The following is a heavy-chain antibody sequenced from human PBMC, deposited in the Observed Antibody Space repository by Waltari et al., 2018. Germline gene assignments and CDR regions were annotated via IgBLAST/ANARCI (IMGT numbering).Heavy chain of an antibody. Sequence: QVQLQASGPGLVKPSETLSLTCAVSGYSISCGYYWGLIRQAPGQGLEWHGRSDHRGSIYNNPSLKSRVIISEDTSKNQSSLKLSAAAAADTAVYYCAGSSGCYWTLSEYFQHWGQGTLVTVSS. D-gene: IGHD6-19*01. CDR1: GYSISCGYY. CDR2: SDHRGSI. J-gene: IGHJ1*01. CDR3: AGSSGCYWTLSEYFQH. V-gene: IGHV4-38-2*01.